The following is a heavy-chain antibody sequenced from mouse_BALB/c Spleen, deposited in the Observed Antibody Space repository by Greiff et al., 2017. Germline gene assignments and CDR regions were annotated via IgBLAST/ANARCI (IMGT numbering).Heavy chain of an antibody. CDR1: GYTINDTY. CDR3: ARPFYDGYYAY. J-gene: IGHJ3*01. V-gene: IGHV14-3*02. CDR2: IDPANGNT. D-gene: IGHD2-3*01. Sequence: VQLQQSGAELVKPGASVKLSCTASGYTINDTYMHWVKQRPEQGLEWIGRIDPANGNTKYDPKFQGKATITADTSSNTAYLQLSSLTSEDTAVYYCARPFYDGYYAYWGQGTLVTVSA.